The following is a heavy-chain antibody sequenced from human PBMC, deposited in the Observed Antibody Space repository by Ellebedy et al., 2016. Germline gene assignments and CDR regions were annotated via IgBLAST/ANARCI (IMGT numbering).Heavy chain of an antibody. D-gene: IGHD3/OR15-3a*01. CDR2: ISHTGSP. CDR1: GESFSGHF. CDR3: ARRTSGGIDY. V-gene: IGHV4-34*01. J-gene: IGHJ4*02. Sequence: SETLSLXXAVYGESFSGHFWSWIRQSLGKGLEWIGEISHTGSPNYNTSLKSRVVMSVDTSKNQFSLSLTSVTAADTAAYYCARRTSGGIDYWGQGMLVTVSS.